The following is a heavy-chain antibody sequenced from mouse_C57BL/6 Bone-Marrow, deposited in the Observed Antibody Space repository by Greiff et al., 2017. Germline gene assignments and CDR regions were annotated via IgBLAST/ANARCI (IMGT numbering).Heavy chain of an antibody. V-gene: IGHV1-55*01. CDR3: ARSGPLGGSFDY. CDR2: IYPTSGRT. D-gene: IGHD4-1*01. Sequence: QVQLQQPGAELVKPGASVKMSCKASGYTFTSYWITWVKQRPGQGLEWIGDIYPTSGRTNYNEKFKSKAILTVDTSSNTAYMQLSSLTSEDSAVFYCARSGPLGGSFDYWGQGTTLTDSS. CDR1: GYTFTSYW. J-gene: IGHJ2*01.